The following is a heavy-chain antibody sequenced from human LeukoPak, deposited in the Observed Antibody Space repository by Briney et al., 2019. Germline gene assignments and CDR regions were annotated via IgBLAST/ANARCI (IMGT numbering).Heavy chain of an antibody. V-gene: IGHV3-9*01. D-gene: IGHD3-10*01. CDR1: GFTFDDYA. CDR2: ISWNSGSI. Sequence: GRSLRLSCAASGFTFDDYAMHWVRQAPGKGLEWVSGISWNSGSIGYADSVKGRFTISRDNAKNSLYLQMNSLRAEDTALYYCAKEVSGAPFSFDIWGQGTMVTVSS. CDR3: AKEVSGAPFSFDI. J-gene: IGHJ3*02.